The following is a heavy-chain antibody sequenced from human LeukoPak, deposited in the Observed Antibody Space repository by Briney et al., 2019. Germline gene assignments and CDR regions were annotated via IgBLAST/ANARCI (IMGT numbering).Heavy chain of an antibody. CDR3: ARDARYCSGGSCYMFDY. CDR1: GYPFTSYG. V-gene: IGHV1-18*01. D-gene: IGHD2-15*01. CDR2: ISAYNGNT. J-gene: IGHJ4*02. Sequence: ASVKVSCKASGYPFTSYGISWVRQAPGQGLEWMGWISAYNGNTNYAQKLQGRVTMTTDTSTSTAYMELRSLRSDDTAVYYCARDARYCSGGSCYMFDYWGQGTLVTVSS.